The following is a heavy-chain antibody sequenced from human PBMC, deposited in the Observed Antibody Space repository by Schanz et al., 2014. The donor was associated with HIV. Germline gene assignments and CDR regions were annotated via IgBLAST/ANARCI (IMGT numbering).Heavy chain of an antibody. CDR1: GFTFSHAW. CDR2: ISISGHST. V-gene: IGHV3-48*02. Sequence: EVQLVESGGGLVKTGGSLRLSCEASGFTFSHAWMTWVRQAPGKGLEWVSGISISGHSTYYADSVKGRFTISRDNAKNSLSLQMHSLRDDDTAVYYCARSPSYGMDVWGQGTTVTVSS. CDR3: ARSPSYGMDV. J-gene: IGHJ6*01.